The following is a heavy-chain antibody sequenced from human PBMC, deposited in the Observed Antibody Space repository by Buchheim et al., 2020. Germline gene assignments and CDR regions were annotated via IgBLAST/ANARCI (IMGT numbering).Heavy chain of an antibody. CDR1: GFTFSSYE. CDR2: ISSSGSTI. J-gene: IGHJ4*02. V-gene: IGHV3-48*03. CDR3: ARGGYCSGGSCPQATLDY. D-gene: IGHD2-15*01. Sequence: EVQLVESGGGLVQPGGSLRLSCAASGFTFSSYEMNWVRQAPGKGLEWVSYISSSGSTIYYSDSVKGRLPISRANATNSLYLQMNSLRAEDTAVYYCARGGYCSGGSCPQATLDYWGQGTL.